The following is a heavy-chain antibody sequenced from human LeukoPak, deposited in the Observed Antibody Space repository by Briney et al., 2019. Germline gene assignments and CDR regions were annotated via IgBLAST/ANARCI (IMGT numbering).Heavy chain of an antibody. Sequence: GGSLRLSCAASGFTFSDYYMSWIRQAPGKGLEWVSSISRSGSTKYYADSVKGRFTISRDNAKNSLFLQMNSLRAEDTAVYYCAKGLERESRLDSWGQGTLVTVSS. D-gene: IGHD1-1*01. CDR1: GFTFSDYY. J-gene: IGHJ4*02. CDR2: ISRSGSTK. CDR3: AKGLERESRLDS. V-gene: IGHV3-11*01.